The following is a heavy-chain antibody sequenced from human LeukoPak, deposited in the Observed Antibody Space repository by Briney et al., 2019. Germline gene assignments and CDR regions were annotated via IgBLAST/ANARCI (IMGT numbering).Heavy chain of an antibody. Sequence: ASVKVSCKASGGTFSSYAISWVRQAPGQGLEWMGGIIPIFGTVNYAQKFQGRVTITADESTSTAYMELSSLRSEDTAVYYCARGWFGELSQYYYYGMDVWGQGTTVTVSS. V-gene: IGHV1-69*13. CDR3: ARGWFGELSQYYYYGMDV. D-gene: IGHD3-10*01. J-gene: IGHJ6*02. CDR1: GGTFSSYA. CDR2: IIPIFGTV.